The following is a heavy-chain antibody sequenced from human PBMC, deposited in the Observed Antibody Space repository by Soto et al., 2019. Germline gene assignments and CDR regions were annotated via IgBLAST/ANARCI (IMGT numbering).Heavy chain of an antibody. Sequence: ASVKVSCKASGYTFTSYGISWVRQAPGQGLEWMGWISAYTGNTNYAQKLQGRVTMTTDTSTSTAYMELRSLRSDDTAVYYCARHSSSWYVYYYYYMDVWGKGTTVTVSS. D-gene: IGHD6-13*01. J-gene: IGHJ6*03. V-gene: IGHV1-18*01. CDR2: ISAYTGNT. CDR3: ARHSSSWYVYYYYYMDV. CDR1: GYTFTSYG.